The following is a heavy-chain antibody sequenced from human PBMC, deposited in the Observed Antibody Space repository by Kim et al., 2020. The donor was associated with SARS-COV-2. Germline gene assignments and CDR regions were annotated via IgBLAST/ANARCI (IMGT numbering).Heavy chain of an antibody. J-gene: IGHJ4*02. CDR3: AKEHYFGSGSYPEY. Sequence: GGSLRLSCVASGFTFSSYGMHWVRQAPGKGLEWVAVISYDGSDKYYGDSVKGRFIISRDNSKNTLYLQMNSLRPEDTALYYCAKEHYFGSGSYPEYWGQGTLVTVSS. V-gene: IGHV3-30*18. D-gene: IGHD3-10*01. CDR1: GFTFSSYG. CDR2: ISYDGSDK.